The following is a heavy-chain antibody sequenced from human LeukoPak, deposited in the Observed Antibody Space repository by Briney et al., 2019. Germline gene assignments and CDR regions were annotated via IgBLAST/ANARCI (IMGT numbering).Heavy chain of an antibody. J-gene: IGHJ5*02. CDR3: ARDRIAAAGTCWFDP. CDR2: IWYDGSNK. CDR1: GFAASEFTFSSYG. V-gene: IGHV3-33*01. Sequence: GRSLRLSCAASGFAASEFTFSSYGMHWVRQAPGKGLEWVAVIWYDGSNKYYADSVKGRFTISRDNAKNSLYLQMNSLRAEDTAVYYCARDRIAAAGTCWFDPWGQGTLVTVSS. D-gene: IGHD6-13*01.